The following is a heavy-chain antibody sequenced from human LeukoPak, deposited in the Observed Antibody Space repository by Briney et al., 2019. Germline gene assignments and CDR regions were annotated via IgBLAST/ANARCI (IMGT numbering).Heavy chain of an antibody. CDR2: INPHSGGT. J-gene: IGHJ4*02. Sequence: ASVKVSCKASGYIFTGYYIHWVRQAPGQGLEWMGWINPHSGGTNYAQKFQGRVTMTRDTSISTAYMELSRLRSDDTAVYYCARSYYDSSGYYPNRHWGQGTLVTVSS. CDR1: GYIFTGYY. D-gene: IGHD3-22*01. V-gene: IGHV1-2*02. CDR3: ARSYYDSSGYYPNRH.